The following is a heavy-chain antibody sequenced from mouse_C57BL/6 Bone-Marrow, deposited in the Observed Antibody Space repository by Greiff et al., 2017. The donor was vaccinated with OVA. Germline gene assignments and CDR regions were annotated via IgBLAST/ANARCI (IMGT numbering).Heavy chain of an antibody. V-gene: IGHV1-55*01. CDR2: IYPGSGST. CDR3: ARGGTDYSNDGGGY. CDR1: GYTFTSYW. Sequence: QVQLKQSGAELVKPGASVKMSCKASGYTFTSYWITWVKQRPGQGLEWIGDIYPGSGSTNYNEKFKSKATLTVDTSSRTAYMPLSSLTSEDAAVDYGARGGTDYSNDGGGYWGKGTTLTVSS. D-gene: IGHD2-12*01. J-gene: IGHJ2*01.